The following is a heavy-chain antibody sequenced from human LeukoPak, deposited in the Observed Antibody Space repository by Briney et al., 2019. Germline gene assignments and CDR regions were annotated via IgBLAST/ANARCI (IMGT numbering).Heavy chain of an antibody. J-gene: IGHJ3*02. CDR3: ARDWAAAPLSLAFDI. CDR1: GGSISSYF. Sequence: SETLSLTCTVSGGSISSYFWSWIRQPAGKGLEWIGRIYTSGSTNYNPSLKSRVTMSVDTSKNQFSLKLSSVTAADTAVYYCARDWAAAPLSLAFDIWGQGTMVTVSS. CDR2: IYTSGST. V-gene: IGHV4-4*07. D-gene: IGHD2/OR15-2a*01.